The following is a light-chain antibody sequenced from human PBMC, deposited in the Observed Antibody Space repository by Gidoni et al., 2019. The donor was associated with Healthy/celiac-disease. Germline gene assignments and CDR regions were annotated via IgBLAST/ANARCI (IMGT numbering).Light chain of an antibody. J-gene: IGKJ2*01. CDR2: DAS. V-gene: IGKV1-33*01. Sequence: IQMTQSPSSLSASVGDRVTITCHASQDISNYLNWYQQKPGKAPKLLIYDASNLETGVPSRFSGSGSGTDFTFTISSLQPEDIATYYCQQYDNLPLYTFGQGTKLEIK. CDR1: QDISNY. CDR3: QQYDNLPLYT.